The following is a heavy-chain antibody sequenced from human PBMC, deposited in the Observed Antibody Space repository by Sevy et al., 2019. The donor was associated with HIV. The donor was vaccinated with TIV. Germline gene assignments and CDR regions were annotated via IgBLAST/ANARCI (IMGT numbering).Heavy chain of an antibody. CDR1: GFTFSSYG. D-gene: IGHD3-22*01. V-gene: IGHV3-33*01. J-gene: IGHJ4*02. Sequence: GGCLRLSCAASGFTFSSYGMHWVRQAPGKGLEWVAVIWYDGSNKYYADSVKGRFTISRDNSKNTLYLQMNSLRAEDTAVYYCARDGRYYYDSSGYPDYWGQGTLVTVSS. CDR3: ARDGRYYYDSSGYPDY. CDR2: IWYDGSNK.